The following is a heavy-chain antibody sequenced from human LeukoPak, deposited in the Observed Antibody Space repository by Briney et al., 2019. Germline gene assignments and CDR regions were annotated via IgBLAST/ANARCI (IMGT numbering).Heavy chain of an antibody. CDR2: IRYDGSNK. CDR3: SKVSSAYSSGWYDFDY. Sequence: PGGSRRLSCAASGFTFSSYGMHWVRQAPGKGLEWVAFIRYDGSNKYYADSVKGRFTISRDNSKNTLYLQMNSLRAEDTAVYYCSKVSSAYSSGWYDFDYWGQGTLVTVSS. D-gene: IGHD6-19*01. J-gene: IGHJ4*02. V-gene: IGHV3-30*02. CDR1: GFTFSSYG.